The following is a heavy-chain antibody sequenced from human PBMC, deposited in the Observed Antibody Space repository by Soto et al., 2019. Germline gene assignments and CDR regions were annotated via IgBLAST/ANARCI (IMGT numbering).Heavy chain of an antibody. CDR2: ISGSGGST. Sequence: EVQLLESGGGLVQPGGSLRLSCAASGFTFSSYAMSWVRQAPGKGLEWVSAISGSGGSTYYADSVKGRFTISRDNSKNTLYLQMNSLRAEDTDVYYCAKAPHWDYSGSGSYHWGQGALVTVSS. J-gene: IGHJ5*02. CDR1: GFTFSSYA. D-gene: IGHD3-10*01. V-gene: IGHV3-23*01. CDR3: AKAPHWDYSGSGSYH.